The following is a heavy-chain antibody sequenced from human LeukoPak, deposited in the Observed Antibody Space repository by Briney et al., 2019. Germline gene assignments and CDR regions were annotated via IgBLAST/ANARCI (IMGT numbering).Heavy chain of an antibody. V-gene: IGHV1-18*01. CDR2: ISGYNGYT. Sequence: ASVKVSCKASGYTFTIYGISWVRQAPGQGLEWMGWISGYNGYTHYAHNLQGRVTMTTDTSTSTAYMELRSLRSDDTAVYYCARDEARYSSGYYPNWFDPWGQETLVTVSS. D-gene: IGHD3-22*01. CDR3: ARDEARYSSGYYPNWFDP. J-gene: IGHJ5*02. CDR1: GYTFTIYG.